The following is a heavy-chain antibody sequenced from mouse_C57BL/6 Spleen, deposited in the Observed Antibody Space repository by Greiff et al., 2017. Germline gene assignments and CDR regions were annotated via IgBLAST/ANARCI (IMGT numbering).Heavy chain of an antibody. Sequence: QVQLQQPGAELVRPGSSVKLSCKASGYTFTSYWMHWVKQRPIQGLEWIGNIDPSDSETHYNQKFKDKATLTVVKSSSTAYMHRSSLTSEDSAVYYCARGDGRYYFNYWSQGTTLTVSS. D-gene: IGHD2-3*01. CDR2: IDPSDSET. CDR3: ARGDGRYYFNY. V-gene: IGHV1-52*01. J-gene: IGHJ2*01. CDR1: GYTFTSYW.